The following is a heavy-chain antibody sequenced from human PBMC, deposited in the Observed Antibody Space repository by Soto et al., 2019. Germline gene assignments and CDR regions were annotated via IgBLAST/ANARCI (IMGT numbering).Heavy chain of an antibody. Sequence: PSETLSLTCTVSGGSISSYYWSWIRQPPGKGLEWIGYIYYSGSTNYNPSLKSRVTISVDTSKNQFSLYLQMNSLRAEDTAVYYCARDYSSYGPFDYWGQGTLVTVSS. CDR3: ARDYSSYGPFDY. D-gene: IGHD5-18*01. CDR2: IYYSGST. J-gene: IGHJ4*02. CDR1: GGSISSYY. V-gene: IGHV4-59*12.